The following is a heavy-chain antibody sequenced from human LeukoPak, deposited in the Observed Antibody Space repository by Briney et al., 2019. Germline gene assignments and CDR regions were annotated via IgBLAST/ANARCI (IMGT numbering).Heavy chain of an antibody. V-gene: IGHV4-30-4*08. CDR1: GGSISSYY. CDR2: IYYSGST. Sequence: SETLSLTCTVSGGSISSYYWSWIRQPPGKGLEWIGYIYYSGSTYYNPSLKSRVTISVDTSKNQFSLKLSSVTAADTAVYYCARDTPDFWSGYPTLDYWGQGTLVTVSS. D-gene: IGHD3-3*01. CDR3: ARDTPDFWSGYPTLDY. J-gene: IGHJ4*02.